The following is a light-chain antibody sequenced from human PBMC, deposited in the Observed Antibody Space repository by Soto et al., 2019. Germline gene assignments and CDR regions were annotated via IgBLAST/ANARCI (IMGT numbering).Light chain of an antibody. CDR2: DVS. CDR1: SSDVGGYNY. V-gene: IGLV2-11*01. Sequence: QSVLTQPRSVSGSPGQSVTISCTGTSSDVGGYNYVSWYLQHPGKAPKVMIYDVSKRPSGVPDRFSGSKSGNTASLTISGLQAEDEADYYCCSYAGAYTYYVFGTGTKVTVL. J-gene: IGLJ1*01. CDR3: CSYAGAYTYYV.